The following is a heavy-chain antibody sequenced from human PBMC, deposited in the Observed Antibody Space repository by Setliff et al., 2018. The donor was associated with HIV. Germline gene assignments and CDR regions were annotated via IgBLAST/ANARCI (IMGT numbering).Heavy chain of an antibody. CDR3: ARGRTWESQYYSYYYTDV. D-gene: IGHD1-26*01. V-gene: IGHV3-7*03. CDR1: GFTFSTYW. Sequence: GGSLRLSCAAYGFTFSTYWMSWVRQAPGKGLEWVANIKEDGSEKYYLASVKGRFTISRDNAKNSLYLQMNSLRAEDTAVYYCARGRTWESQYYSYYYTDVWGKGTTVTVSS. J-gene: IGHJ6*03. CDR2: IKEDGSEK.